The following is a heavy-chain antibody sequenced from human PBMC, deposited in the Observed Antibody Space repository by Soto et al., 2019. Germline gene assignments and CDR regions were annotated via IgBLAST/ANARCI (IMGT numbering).Heavy chain of an antibody. Sequence: ASVKVSCKASGYTSTNYGMHWVRQAPGQRLEWMGWINAGSGNTKYSQKFQGRITITRDTSASTVYMELSSLRSEDTAVYYCARASSYSSSWYDWGQGTLVTVSS. CDR3: ARASSYSSSWYD. CDR2: INAGSGNT. J-gene: IGHJ4*02. V-gene: IGHV1-3*01. CDR1: GYTSTNYG. D-gene: IGHD6-13*01.